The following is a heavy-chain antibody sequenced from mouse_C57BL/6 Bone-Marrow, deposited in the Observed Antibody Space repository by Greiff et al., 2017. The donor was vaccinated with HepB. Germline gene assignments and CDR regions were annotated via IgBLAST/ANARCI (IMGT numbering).Heavy chain of an antibody. J-gene: IGHJ2*01. CDR1: GFTFSSYG. Sequence: EVQGVESGGDLVKPGGSLKLSCAASGFTFSSYGMSWVRQTPDKRLEWVATISSGGSYTYYPDSVKGRFTISRDNAKNTLYLQMSSLKSEDTAMYYCARQDPYYFDYWGQGTTLTVSS. V-gene: IGHV5-6*01. CDR2: ISSGGSYT. CDR3: ARQDPYYFDY.